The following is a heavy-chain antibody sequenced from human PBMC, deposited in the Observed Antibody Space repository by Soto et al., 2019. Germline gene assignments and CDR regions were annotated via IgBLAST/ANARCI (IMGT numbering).Heavy chain of an antibody. V-gene: IGHV4-30-2*02. CDR1: GGSISSGGYS. D-gene: IGHD5-18*01. Sequence: SETLSLTCAVSGGSISSGGYSWSWIRQPPGKGLEWIGYMYHSGSMYYNPSLKSRVTISIDRSKNQFSLKLSSVTAADTAVYYCAKDSGYNYGYFRWFDPWGQGTLVTVSS. J-gene: IGHJ5*02. CDR3: AKDSGYNYGYFRWFDP. CDR2: MYHSGSM.